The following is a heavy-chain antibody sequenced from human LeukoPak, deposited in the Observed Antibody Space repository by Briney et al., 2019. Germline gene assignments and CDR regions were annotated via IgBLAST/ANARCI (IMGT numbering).Heavy chain of an antibody. V-gene: IGHV4-34*01. CDR3: ARGLTYYDFWSGYNWFDP. D-gene: IGHD3-3*01. J-gene: IGHJ5*02. CDR1: GGSFSGYY. CDR2: INHSGST. Sequence: SETLSLTCAVYGGSFSGYYWSRLRQAPGKGLQWIGEINHSGSTNYNPSLKSRVTISVDTSKNQFSLKLSSVTAADTAVYYCARGLTYYDFWSGYNWFDPWGQGTLVTVSS.